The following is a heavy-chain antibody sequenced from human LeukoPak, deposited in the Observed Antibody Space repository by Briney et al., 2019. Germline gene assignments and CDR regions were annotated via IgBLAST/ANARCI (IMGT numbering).Heavy chain of an antibody. D-gene: IGHD3-10*01. CDR2: INHSGST. J-gene: IGHJ4*02. Sequence: SETLSLTCAVYGGSFSGYYWSWIRQPPGKGLEWIGEINHSGSTNYNPSLKSRVTISVDTSKNQFSLKLSSVTAADTAVYYCARGLWYYGSDYYFDYWGQGTLVTVSS. CDR3: ARGLWYYGSDYYFDY. CDR1: GGSFSGYY. V-gene: IGHV4-34*01.